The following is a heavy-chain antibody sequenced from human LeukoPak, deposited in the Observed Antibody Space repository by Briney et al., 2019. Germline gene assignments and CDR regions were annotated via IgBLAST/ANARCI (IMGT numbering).Heavy chain of an antibody. J-gene: IGHJ4*02. CDR3: GAERGSYGVGTH. V-gene: IGHV3-11*03. CDR2: ISSSSSYT. Sequence: PGGSLRLSCAASGFTFSDYYMSWIRQAPGKGLEWVSYISSSSSYTNYADSVKGRFTISRDNAKNSLYLQMNSLRAEDTAVYYCGAERGSYGVGTHWGQGTLVTVSS. CDR1: GFTFSDYY. D-gene: IGHD1-26*01.